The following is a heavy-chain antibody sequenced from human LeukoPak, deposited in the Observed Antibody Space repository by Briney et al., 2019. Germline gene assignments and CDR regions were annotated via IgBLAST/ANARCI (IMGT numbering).Heavy chain of an antibody. V-gene: IGHV4-34*01. CDR3: ARGRSIVVVPAATPAMDV. Sequence: SETLSLTCAVYGGSFSGYYWSWIRQPPGKGLEWIGEINHSGSTNYNPSLKSRVTISVDTSKNQSSLKLSSVTAADTAVYYCARGRSIVVVPAATPAMDVWGKGTTVTVSS. J-gene: IGHJ6*03. CDR1: GGSFSGYY. D-gene: IGHD2-2*01. CDR2: INHSGST.